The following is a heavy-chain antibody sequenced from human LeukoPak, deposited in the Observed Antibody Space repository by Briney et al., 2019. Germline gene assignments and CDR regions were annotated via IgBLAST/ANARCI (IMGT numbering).Heavy chain of an antibody. D-gene: IGHD5-18*01. Sequence: GGSLRLSCAASGFTFNSYEMNWVRQAPGKGLEWVSYISRSGNNIYYADSVKGRFTISRDNSKNTLYLQMNSLRAEDTAVYYCARDAIGYSYVHGDYYYGMDVWGQGTTVTVSS. CDR2: ISRSGNNI. CDR3: ARDAIGYSYVHGDYYYGMDV. V-gene: IGHV3-48*03. CDR1: GFTFNSYE. J-gene: IGHJ6*02.